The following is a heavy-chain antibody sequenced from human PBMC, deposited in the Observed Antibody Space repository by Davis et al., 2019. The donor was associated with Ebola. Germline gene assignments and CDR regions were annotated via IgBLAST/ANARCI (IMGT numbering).Heavy chain of an antibody. CDR2: ISAYNGNT. V-gene: IGHV1-18*04. J-gene: IGHJ6*02. CDR3: ARQRSIAARYYYYYGMDV. Sequence: ASVKVSCKASGYTFTGYYMHWVRQAPGQGLEWMGWISAYNGNTNYAQKLQGRVTMTTDTSTSTAYMELSSLRSEDTAVYYCARQRSIAARYYYYYGMDVWGQGTTVTVSS. CDR1: GYTFTGYY. D-gene: IGHD6-6*01.